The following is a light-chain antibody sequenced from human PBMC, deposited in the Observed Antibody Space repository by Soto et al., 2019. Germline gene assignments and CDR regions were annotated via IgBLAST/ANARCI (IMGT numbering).Light chain of an antibody. J-gene: IGKJ1*01. CDR2: AAS. CDR3: QQYGSSPKT. Sequence: EIVLTQSPGTLSLSPGDRATLSCRASQTISSTYLAWYQQKPGQAPRLLIYAASTRATGIPDRFSGSGSGTDFTLTISRLEPEDFAVYYCQQYGSSPKTFGKGTKVEI. CDR1: QTISSTY. V-gene: IGKV3-20*01.